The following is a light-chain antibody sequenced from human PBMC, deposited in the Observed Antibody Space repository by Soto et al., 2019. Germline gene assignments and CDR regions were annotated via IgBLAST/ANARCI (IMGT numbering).Light chain of an antibody. J-gene: IGLJ2*01. CDR1: SSDVGGYGY. Sequence: QSALTQPASMSGSPGQSITISCTGTSSDVGGYGYVSWYQQHPGKPPKLMIYDVSDRPSGVSNRFSGSKSGNTASLTISGLQAEDDADYYCSSYSKTRPVIFGGGTKLTGL. V-gene: IGLV2-14*03. CDR2: DVS. CDR3: SSYSKTRPVI.